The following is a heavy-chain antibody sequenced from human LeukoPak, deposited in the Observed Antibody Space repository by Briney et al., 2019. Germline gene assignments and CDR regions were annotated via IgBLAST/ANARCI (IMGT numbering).Heavy chain of an antibody. V-gene: IGHV4-59*08. Sequence: SETLSLTCTVSGGSISSYYWIWVRPPPGKGLEWIGYIYYSGSTNYNPSLKSRVTISVDTSKNQFSLKLSSVTAADTAVYYCARHRDYGDYRVDYWGQGTLVTVSS. CDR1: GGSISSYY. CDR3: ARHRDYGDYRVDY. J-gene: IGHJ4*02. CDR2: IYYSGST. D-gene: IGHD4-17*01.